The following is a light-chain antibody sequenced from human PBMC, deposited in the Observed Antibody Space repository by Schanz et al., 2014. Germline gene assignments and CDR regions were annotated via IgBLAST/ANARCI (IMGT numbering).Light chain of an antibody. CDR2: AAS. CDR3: QQYNKWPRT. Sequence: EIVLTQSPATLSLSPGERATLSCRASQGVSSYLAWYQQKPGQAPRLLIYAASTRAIGIPARFSGSGSGTDFTLTISSLQSEDFAVYHCQQYNKWPRTFGQGTKLEIK. V-gene: IGKV3-15*01. CDR1: QGVSSY. J-gene: IGKJ2*01.